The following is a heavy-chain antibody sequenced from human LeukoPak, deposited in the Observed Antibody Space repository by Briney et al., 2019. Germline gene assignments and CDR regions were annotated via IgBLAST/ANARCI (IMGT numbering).Heavy chain of an antibody. D-gene: IGHD5-18*01. J-gene: IGHJ4*02. Sequence: GGSLRLSCAASGFTFSTYAMSWVRQAPGKGLEWVSAISGSVSNTYYAASVKGRFTISRDNSKSTLFLQMNSLRADDTAVYYCAKELYNYASSSFDYWGQGTLVTVSS. CDR1: GFTFSTYA. V-gene: IGHV3-23*01. CDR3: AKELYNYASSSFDY. CDR2: ISGSVSNT.